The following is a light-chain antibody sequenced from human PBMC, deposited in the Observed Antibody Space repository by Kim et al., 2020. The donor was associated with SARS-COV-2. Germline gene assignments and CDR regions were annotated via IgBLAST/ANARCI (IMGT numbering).Light chain of an antibody. CDR2: KAS. CDR1: QSINNW. V-gene: IGKV1-5*03. J-gene: IGKJ2*03. CDR3: QQYNTYSYS. Sequence: IQMTQSPSTLSASVGDRVTITCRASQSINNWLAWYQQKPGKAPKILIYKASSLESGVPSRFSGSGSGTEFTLTISSLQSDDFATYYCQQYNTYSYSFGQGTKLELK.